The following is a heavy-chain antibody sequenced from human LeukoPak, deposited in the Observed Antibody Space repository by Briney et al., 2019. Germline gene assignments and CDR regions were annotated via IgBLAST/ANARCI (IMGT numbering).Heavy chain of an antibody. D-gene: IGHD1-14*01. V-gene: IGHV4-59*01. Sequence: SETLSLTCTVSGDSISRYYWSWIRQSPGKGLEWIGYYGGRTTYHPSLKSRVTMSVDTSKNQFSLKLTSVTAADTAVYYCARYDHAPSYYYYYMDVWGKGTTVTVPS. CDR3: ARYDHAPSYYYYYMDV. CDR1: GDSISRYY. CDR2: YYGGRT. J-gene: IGHJ6*03.